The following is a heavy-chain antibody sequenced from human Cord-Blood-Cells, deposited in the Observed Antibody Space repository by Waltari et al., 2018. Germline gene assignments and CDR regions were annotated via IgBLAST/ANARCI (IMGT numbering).Heavy chain of an antibody. Sequence: QVQLQQWGAGLLKPSETLSLTCAVHGGYFSGYYWSWIRQPPGKGLEWIGEINHSGSTNYNPSLKSRVTISVDTSKNQFSLKLSSVTAADTAVYYCARSSSSDAFDIWGQGTMVTVSS. V-gene: IGHV4-34*01. J-gene: IGHJ3*02. CDR3: ARSSSSDAFDI. CDR2: INHSGST. D-gene: IGHD6-13*01. CDR1: GGYFSGYY.